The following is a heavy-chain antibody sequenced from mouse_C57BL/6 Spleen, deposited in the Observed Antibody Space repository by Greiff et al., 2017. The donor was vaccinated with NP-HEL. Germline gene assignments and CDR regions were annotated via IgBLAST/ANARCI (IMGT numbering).Heavy chain of an antibody. J-gene: IGHJ3*01. Sequence: QVQLQQPGAELVRPGSSVKLSCKASGYTFTSYWMHWVKQRPIQGLEWIGNIDPSDSETHYNQKFKDKATLTVDKSSSTAYMQLSSLTSEDSAVYYCARWGYGSIPFAYWGQGTLVTVSA. CDR1: GYTFTSYW. D-gene: IGHD1-1*01. V-gene: IGHV1-52*01. CDR2: IDPSDSET. CDR3: ARWGYGSIPFAY.